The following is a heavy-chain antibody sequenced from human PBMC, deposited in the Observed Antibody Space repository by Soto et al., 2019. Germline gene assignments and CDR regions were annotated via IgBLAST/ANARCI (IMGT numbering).Heavy chain of an antibody. CDR2: INPNSGGT. Sequence: ASVKVSCKASGYTFTGYYMHWVRQAPGQGLEWMGWINPNSGGTNYAQKFQGWVTMTRDTSISTAYMELSRLRSDDTAVYYCARDQGTTTSYYYYYGMDVWGQGTTVTVS. J-gene: IGHJ6*02. CDR1: GYTFTGYY. CDR3: ARDQGTTTSYYYYYGMDV. D-gene: IGHD4-17*01. V-gene: IGHV1-2*04.